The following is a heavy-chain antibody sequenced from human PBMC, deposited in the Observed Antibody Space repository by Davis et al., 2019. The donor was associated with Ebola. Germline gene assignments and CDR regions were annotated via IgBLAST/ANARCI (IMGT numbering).Heavy chain of an antibody. J-gene: IGHJ4*02. D-gene: IGHD3-16*02. CDR2: IKQDGSEK. CDR1: GFTVSSNY. Sequence: PGGSLRLSCAASGFTVSSNYMSWVRQAPGKGLEWVANIKQDGSEKYDVASVRGRFTISRDNTKNSLYLQMKSLRVEDTAVYYCARDNRGRPLGYWGQGTLVIVSS. V-gene: IGHV3-7*03. CDR3: ARDNRGRPLGY.